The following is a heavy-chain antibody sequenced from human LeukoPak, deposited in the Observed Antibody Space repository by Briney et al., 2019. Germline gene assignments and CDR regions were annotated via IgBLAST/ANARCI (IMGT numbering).Heavy chain of an antibody. CDR1: GGTFSSYA. CDR3: ARDAIFGVAPIDY. V-gene: IGHV1-69*04. J-gene: IGHJ4*02. Sequence: ASVKVSCKASGGTFSSYAISWVRQAPGQGLEWMGRIIPILGIANYAQKFQGRVTITADKSTSTAYMELSSLRSEDTAVYYCARDAIFGVAPIDYWGQGTLVTVSS. D-gene: IGHD3-3*01. CDR2: IIPILGIA.